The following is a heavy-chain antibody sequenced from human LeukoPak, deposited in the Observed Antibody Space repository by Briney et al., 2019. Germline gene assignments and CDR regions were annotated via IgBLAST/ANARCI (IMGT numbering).Heavy chain of an antibody. J-gene: IGHJ4*02. CDR1: GGSISSSYY. CDR3: ARRYRYGDYFRY. V-gene: IGHV4-34*01. CDR2: INHSGST. D-gene: IGHD4-17*01. Sequence: SETLSLTCTVSGGSISSSYYWGWIRQPPGKGLEWIGEINHSGSTNYNPSLKSRVTISVDTSRNQFSLKLSSVTAADTAVYYCARRYRYGDYFRYWGQGTLVTVSS.